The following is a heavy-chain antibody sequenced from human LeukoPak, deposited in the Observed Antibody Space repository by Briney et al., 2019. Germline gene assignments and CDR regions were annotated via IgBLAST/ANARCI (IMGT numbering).Heavy chain of an antibody. Sequence: SETLSLTCTVYGASISSSYWTWIRQPPGKGLEWIGYIYYSGTTNYNPSLKSRVTISVDTSKNQFSLKLSSVTAADTAVYYCARVLGYCSAGSCYPSFDYWGQGTLVTVSS. V-gene: IGHV4-59*01. J-gene: IGHJ4*02. CDR3: ARVLGYCSAGSCYPSFDY. CDR2: IYYSGTT. D-gene: IGHD2-15*01. CDR1: GASISSSY.